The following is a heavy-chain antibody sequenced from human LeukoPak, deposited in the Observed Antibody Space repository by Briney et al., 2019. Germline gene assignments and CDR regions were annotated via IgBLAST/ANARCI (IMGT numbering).Heavy chain of an antibody. J-gene: IGHJ4*02. CDR2: IYTSGST. CDR1: GGSISSYY. Sequence: SSETLSLTCTVSGGSISSYYWSWIRQPAGKGLEWIGRIYTSGSTKYNPSLKSRVTMSADTSKNQFSLKLSSVTAADTAVYYCARRMAAAAIGIYFDYWGQGTLVTVSS. D-gene: IGHD6-13*01. V-gene: IGHV4-4*07. CDR3: ARRMAAAAIGIYFDY.